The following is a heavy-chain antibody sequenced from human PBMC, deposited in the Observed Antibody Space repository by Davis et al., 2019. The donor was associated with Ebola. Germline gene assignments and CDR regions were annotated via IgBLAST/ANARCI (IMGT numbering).Heavy chain of an antibody. D-gene: IGHD2-15*01. CDR1: GGTFSSYA. CDR3: ARVLGYCSGGSCYASGWFDP. CDR2: IIPIFGTA. Sequence: SVKVSCKASGGTFSSYAISWVRQAPGQGLEWMGGIIPIFGTANYAQKFQGRVTITADKSTSTAYLELRSLRSDDTAVYYCARVLGYCSGGSCYASGWFDPWGQGTLVTISS. V-gene: IGHV1-69*06. J-gene: IGHJ5*02.